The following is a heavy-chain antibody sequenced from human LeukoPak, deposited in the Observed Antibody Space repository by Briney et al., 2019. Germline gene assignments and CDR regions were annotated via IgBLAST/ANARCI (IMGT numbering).Heavy chain of an antibody. Sequence: ASVKVSCKASGYTFTSYGISWVRQAPGQGLEWMGWISAYNGNTNYAQKLQGRVTMTTDTSTSTAYMELRSLRSDDTAVYYCARVSQHLSYSYGPGGWFDHWGQGTLVTVSS. D-gene: IGHD3-10*01. CDR3: ARVSQHLSYSYGPGGWFDH. J-gene: IGHJ5*02. CDR1: GYTFTSYG. V-gene: IGHV1-18*01. CDR2: ISAYNGNT.